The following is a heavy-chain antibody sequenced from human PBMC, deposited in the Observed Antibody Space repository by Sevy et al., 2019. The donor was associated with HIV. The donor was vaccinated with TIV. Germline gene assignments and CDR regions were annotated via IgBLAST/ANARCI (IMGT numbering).Heavy chain of an antibody. CDR2: IQSTTDGGTI. J-gene: IGHJ6*02. Sequence: GGSLRLSCVASGFTFSNAWMNWVRQAPGKGLEWVGRIQSTTDGGTIDYSGPVKGRFTISRDDSKNTLYLQMNRLKSEDTAVYYCTTDPIILLLVTDGVAVWGQGTTVTVSS. D-gene: IGHD2-8*02. CDR1: GFTFSNAW. CDR3: TTDPIILLLVTDGVAV. V-gene: IGHV3-15*01.